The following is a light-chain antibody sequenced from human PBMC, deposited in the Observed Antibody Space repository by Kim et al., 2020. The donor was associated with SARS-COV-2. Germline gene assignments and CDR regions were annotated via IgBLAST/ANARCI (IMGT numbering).Light chain of an antibody. CDR1: KLGNKY. Sequence: VSPGQTASITCSGDKLGNKYACWYQQKPGQSPVLLIYQDTKRPSGILERFSGSNSGNTATLTISGTQAVDEADYYCQAWDSNTLWVFGGGTQLTVL. J-gene: IGLJ3*02. CDR2: QDT. CDR3: QAWDSNTLWV. V-gene: IGLV3-1*01.